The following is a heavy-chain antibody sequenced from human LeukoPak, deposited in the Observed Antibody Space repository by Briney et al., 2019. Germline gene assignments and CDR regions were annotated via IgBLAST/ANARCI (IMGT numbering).Heavy chain of an antibody. Sequence: SETLSLTCTVSGGSISSYYWSWIRQPPGKGLEWIGYIYYSGSTNYNPSLKSRVTISVDTSKNQFSLRLSSLTAADTAVYYCARDRLSLGAFDIWGQGTMVTVS. D-gene: IGHD7-27*01. V-gene: IGHV4-59*12. CDR1: GGSISSYY. CDR2: IYYSGST. CDR3: ARDRLSLGAFDI. J-gene: IGHJ3*02.